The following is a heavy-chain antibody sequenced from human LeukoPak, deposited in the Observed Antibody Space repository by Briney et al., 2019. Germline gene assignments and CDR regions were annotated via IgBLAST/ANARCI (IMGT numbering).Heavy chain of an antibody. J-gene: IGHJ4*02. Sequence: PSETLSLTCTVSGGSISSYYWSWIRQPPGKGLEWIGYIYHSGSTYYNPSLKSRVTISVDRSKNQFSLKLSSVTAADTAVYYCASTYANTFPDYWGQGTLVTVSS. CDR3: ASTYANTFPDY. CDR1: GGSISSYY. V-gene: IGHV4-59*12. D-gene: IGHD3-16*01. CDR2: IYHSGST.